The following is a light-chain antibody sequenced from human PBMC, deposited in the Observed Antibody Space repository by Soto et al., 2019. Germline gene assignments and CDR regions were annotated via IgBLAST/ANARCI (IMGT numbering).Light chain of an antibody. V-gene: IGKV1-5*03. CDR3: QQYSSNPCT. Sequence: ILLTQSPAALSASVGDRVTITCRPSQGIXVGLDCYQQKPGEAPKLLXDKASSLERGGPSRLSGSGSGTDFTLTISSLQPEYFANYYCQQYSSNPCTFGQGTKVDIK. CDR1: QGIXVG. CDR2: KAS. J-gene: IGKJ1*01.